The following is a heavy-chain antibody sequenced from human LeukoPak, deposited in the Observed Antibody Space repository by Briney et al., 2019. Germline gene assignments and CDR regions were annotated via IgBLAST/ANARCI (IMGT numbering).Heavy chain of an antibody. D-gene: IGHD1-14*01. CDR3: ARYHSRGVDY. V-gene: IGHV4-59*01. Sequence: SETLSLTCTVSGVSINSYYWSWIRQPPGKGLEWIGYIYYSGSTDYNPSLKSRVTISVDTSKNQFSLKLSSVTAADTAVYYCARYHSRGVDYWGQGTLVTVSS. J-gene: IGHJ4*02. CDR1: GVSINSYY. CDR2: IYYSGST.